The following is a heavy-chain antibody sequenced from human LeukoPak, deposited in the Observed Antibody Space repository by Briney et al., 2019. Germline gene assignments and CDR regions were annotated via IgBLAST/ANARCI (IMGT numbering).Heavy chain of an antibody. CDR2: ISSSSSYI. CDR3: ARGESGSYTWAFDI. J-gene: IGHJ3*02. V-gene: IGHV3-21*01. Sequence: GGSLRLSCAASGFTFSSYSMTWVRQAPGKGLEWVSSISSSSSYIYYADSVKGRFTISRDNAKNSLYLQMNSLRAEDTAVYYCARGESGSYTWAFDIWGQGTMVTVSS. D-gene: IGHD1-26*01. CDR1: GFTFSSYS.